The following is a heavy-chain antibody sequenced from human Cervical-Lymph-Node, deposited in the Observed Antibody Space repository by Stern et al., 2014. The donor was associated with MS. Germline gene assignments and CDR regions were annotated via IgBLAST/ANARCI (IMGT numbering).Heavy chain of an antibody. D-gene: IGHD4-17*01. J-gene: IGHJ4*02. CDR1: GYTFTDYG. V-gene: IGHV1-18*01. CDR3: ARDRANYGVFDY. Sequence: QVQLVQSGGGVKKPGASVKVSCKTSGYTFTDYGVTWVRLAPGQGLEWMGCISGHNGVTNDARKFQDRVTITTDTSTNTAYLELRSLRADDTAIYYCARDRANYGVFDYWGQGSRVTVSA. CDR2: ISGHNGVT.